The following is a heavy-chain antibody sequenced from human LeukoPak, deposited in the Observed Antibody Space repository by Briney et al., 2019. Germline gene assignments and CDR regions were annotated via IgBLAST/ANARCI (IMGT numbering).Heavy chain of an antibody. CDR1: GFTFSSYS. V-gene: IGHV3-21*01. CDR2: ISSSSSYI. J-gene: IGHJ6*02. CDR3: ARDRYDILTELYYYYGMDV. Sequence: GGSLRLSCAASGFTFSSYSMNWVRQAPGKGLEWVPSISSSSSYIYYADSVKGRFTISRDNAKNSLYLQMNSLRAEDTAVYYCARDRYDILTELYYYYGMDVWGQGTTVTVSS. D-gene: IGHD3-9*01.